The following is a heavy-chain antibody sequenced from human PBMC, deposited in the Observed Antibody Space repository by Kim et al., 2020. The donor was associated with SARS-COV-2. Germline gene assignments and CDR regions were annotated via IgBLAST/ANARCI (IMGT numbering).Heavy chain of an antibody. D-gene: IGHD6-19*01. CDR3: ARAGFGDLWLVRYFDY. J-gene: IGHJ4*02. Sequence: SGKARFTISRDNSKNTLYLQMNSLRAEDTAVYYCARAGFGDLWLVRYFDYWGQGTLVTVSS. V-gene: IGHV3-30*01.